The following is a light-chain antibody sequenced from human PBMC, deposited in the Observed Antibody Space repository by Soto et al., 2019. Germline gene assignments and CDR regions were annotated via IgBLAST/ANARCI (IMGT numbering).Light chain of an antibody. J-gene: IGKJ5*01. CDR2: AAS. CDR3: QHDNSFPFT. CDR1: PGISSW. V-gene: IGKV1-12*01. Sequence: DIQMTQSPSSVSASLGDRGTITCRESPGISSWLAWYQQKPGKAPKLLIYAASSLQSGVPSRFSGSGSGTDFTLTISSLQPEYVATYYCQHDNSFPFTFGQGTRLEIK.